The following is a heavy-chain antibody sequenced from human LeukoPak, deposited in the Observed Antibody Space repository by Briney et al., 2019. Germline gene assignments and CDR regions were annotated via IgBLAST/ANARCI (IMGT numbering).Heavy chain of an antibody. Sequence: SETLSFTCTVSGGSVSSGSYYWSWIRQPPGKGLEWIGCIYYSGSTNYNPSLKSRVTISVDTSKNQFSLKLSSVTAADTAVYYCARAVVTAIFDYWGQGTLVTVSS. CDR1: GGSVSSGSYY. V-gene: IGHV4-61*01. CDR2: IYYSGST. D-gene: IGHD2-2*01. CDR3: ARAVVTAIFDY. J-gene: IGHJ4*02.